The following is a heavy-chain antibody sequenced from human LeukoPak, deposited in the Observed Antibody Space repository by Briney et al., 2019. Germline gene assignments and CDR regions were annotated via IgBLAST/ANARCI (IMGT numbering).Heavy chain of an antibody. CDR1: GFTFSSYA. V-gene: IGHV3-23*01. Sequence: GGSLRLSCAASGFTFSSYAMSWVRQAPGKGLEWVSAISGSGGSTYYAGSVKGRFTISRDNSKNTLYLQMNSLRAKDTAVYYCARYTGGWYSDYWGQGTLVTVSS. J-gene: IGHJ4*02. CDR2: ISGSGGST. CDR3: ARYTGGWYSDY. D-gene: IGHD6-19*01.